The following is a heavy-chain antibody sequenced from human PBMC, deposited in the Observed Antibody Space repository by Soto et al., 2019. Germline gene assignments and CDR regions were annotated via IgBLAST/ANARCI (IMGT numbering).Heavy chain of an antibody. CDR1: GDSISRIDYY. CDR3: AREGGSYDSGGYLIRGAFDI. D-gene: IGHD3-22*01. V-gene: IGHV4-31*03. Sequence: SETLSLTCNASGDSISRIDYYWTWIRQHPEKGLVWIGNIYFRGNTYYSPSLESRLTTSVDTSKNQFSLKLTSVTAADPAVYYCAREGGSYDSGGYLIRGAFDIWGQGTMVTVSS. J-gene: IGHJ3*02. CDR2: IYFRGNT.